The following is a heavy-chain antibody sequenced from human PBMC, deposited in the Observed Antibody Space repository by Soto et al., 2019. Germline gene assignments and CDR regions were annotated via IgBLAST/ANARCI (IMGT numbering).Heavy chain of an antibody. V-gene: IGHV1-69*06. CDR2: IIPIFGTA. D-gene: IGHD3-3*01. J-gene: IGHJ6*02. Sequence: VASVKVSCKASGGTFSSYAISWVRQAPGQGLEWMGGIIPIFGTANYAQKFQGRVTITADKSTSTAYMELSSLRSEDTAVYYCARDLDRFLQWLPKDYYSGMDVWGQGTTVAVS. CDR1: GGTFSSYA. CDR3: ARDLDRFLQWLPKDYYSGMDV.